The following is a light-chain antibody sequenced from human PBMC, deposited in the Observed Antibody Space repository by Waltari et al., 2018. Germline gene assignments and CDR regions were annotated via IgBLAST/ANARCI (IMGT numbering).Light chain of an antibody. J-gene: IGKJ2*01. CDR2: AAS. CDR1: QSVLSSSNNKNY. CDR3: QQSYSTPYT. Sequence: DIVMTQSPDSLAVSLGERATINCRSGQSVLSSSNNKNYLAWYQQKPGKDPKLLIYAASSLQSGVPSRFSGSGSGTDFTLTISSLQPEDFATYYCQQSYSTPYTFGQGTKLEIK. V-gene: IGKV4-1*01.